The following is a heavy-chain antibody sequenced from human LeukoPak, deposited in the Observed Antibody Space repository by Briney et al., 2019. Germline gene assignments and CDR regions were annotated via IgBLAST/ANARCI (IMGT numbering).Heavy chain of an antibody. D-gene: IGHD4-17*01. CDR1: GGTFSSYA. J-gene: IGHJ3*02. CDR2: IIPILGIA. V-gene: IGHV1-69*04. Sequence: SVKVSCKASGGTFSSYAISWVRQAPGQGLEWMGRIIPILGIANYAQKFQGRVTITADKSTSAAYMELSSLRSEDTAVYYCARVLTTVTPDAFDIWGQGTMVTVSS. CDR3: ARVLTTVTPDAFDI.